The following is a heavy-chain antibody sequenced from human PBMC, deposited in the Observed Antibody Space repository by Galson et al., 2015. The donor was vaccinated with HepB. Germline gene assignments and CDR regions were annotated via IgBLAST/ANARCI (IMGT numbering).Heavy chain of an antibody. V-gene: IGHV3-21*06. Sequence: SLRLSCAASGFTFSAYDMYWVRQAPGKGLEWVSSITTSSSYIYYADSMRGRFTISRDNAKNSRFLQMDSLRAEDTAVYYCAKAGCSGAGCYLRYSWIDSWGQGTLVTVSS. D-gene: IGHD2-2*01. CDR2: ITTSSSYI. CDR3: AKAGCSGAGCYLRYSWIDS. CDR1: GFTFSAYD. J-gene: IGHJ5*01.